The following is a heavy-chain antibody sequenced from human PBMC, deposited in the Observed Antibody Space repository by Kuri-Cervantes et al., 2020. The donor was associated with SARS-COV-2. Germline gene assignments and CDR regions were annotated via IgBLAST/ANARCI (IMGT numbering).Heavy chain of an antibody. J-gene: IGHJ3*02. D-gene: IGHD3-3*01. Sequence: GSLRLSCTVSGYSISSGYYWGWIRQPAGKGLEWIGRIYTSGSTNYNPSLKSRVTMSVDTSKNQFSLKLSSVTAADTAVYYCARHTIFGAHDAFDIWGQGTMVTVSS. CDR2: IYTSGST. CDR3: ARHTIFGAHDAFDI. V-gene: IGHV4-4*07. CDR1: GYSISSGYY.